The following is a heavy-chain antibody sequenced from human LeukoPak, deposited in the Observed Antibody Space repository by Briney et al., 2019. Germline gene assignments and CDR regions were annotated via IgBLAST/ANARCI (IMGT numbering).Heavy chain of an antibody. CDR1: GYTLTELS. V-gene: IGHV1-24*01. CDR2: FDPEDGET. CDR3: ATDEGSSGSLGAFDI. D-gene: IGHD3-22*01. Sequence: GASVKVSCKVSGYTLTELSMHWVRQAPGKGLEWMGGFDPEDGETIYAQKFQGRVTMTEDTSTDTAYMELSSLRSEDTAVYYCATDEGSSGSLGAFDIWGQGTMVTVSS. J-gene: IGHJ3*02.